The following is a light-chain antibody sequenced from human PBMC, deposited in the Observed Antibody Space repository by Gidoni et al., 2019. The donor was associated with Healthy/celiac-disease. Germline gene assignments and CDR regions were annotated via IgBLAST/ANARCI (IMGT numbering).Light chain of an antibody. Sequence: DIQMTQSPSSLSASVGDRVTITCQASQYISNNLNWYQQKPGKAPKLLIYDASNLETGVPSRFSGSGSGTDFTFTISSLQPEVIATYYCQQYDNLPLTFGGGTKVEIK. J-gene: IGKJ4*01. CDR1: QYISNN. CDR2: DAS. V-gene: IGKV1-33*01. CDR3: QQYDNLPLT.